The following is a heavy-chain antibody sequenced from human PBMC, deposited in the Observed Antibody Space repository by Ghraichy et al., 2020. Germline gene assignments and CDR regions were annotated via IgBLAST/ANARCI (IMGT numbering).Heavy chain of an antibody. J-gene: IGHJ6*02. CDR2: INSDGSST. CDR1: GFTFSSYW. CDR3: ARDVVPAANYYYYYGMDV. V-gene: IGHV3-74*01. D-gene: IGHD2-2*01. Sequence: GESLRLSCAASGFTFSSYWMHWVRQAPGKGLVWVSRINSDGSSTSYADSVKGRFTISRDNAKNTLYLQMNSLRPEDTAVYYCARDVVPAANYYYYYGMDVWGQGTTVTVSS.